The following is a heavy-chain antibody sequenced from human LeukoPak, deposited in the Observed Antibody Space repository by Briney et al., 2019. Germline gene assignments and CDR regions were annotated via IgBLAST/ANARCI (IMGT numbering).Heavy chain of an antibody. CDR2: IIACKCNP. CDR3: ARESGTDEGWFAT. Sequence: ASVKVSCKASGYTFTKYTIHWVRQAPGQRPEWMGWIIACKCNPRYSQNFHGRVTFTRDTSASTAYIDLRSLKFEDTGVYYCARESGTDEGWFATWAQGPLVTVPS. CDR1: GYTFTKYT. J-gene: IGHJ5*02. V-gene: IGHV1-3*01.